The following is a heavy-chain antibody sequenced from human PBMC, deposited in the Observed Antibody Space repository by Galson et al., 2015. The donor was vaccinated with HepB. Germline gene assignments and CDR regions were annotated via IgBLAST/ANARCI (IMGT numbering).Heavy chain of an antibody. J-gene: IGHJ4*02. Sequence: SLRLSCAASGFTFSSYGMHWVRQAPGKGLEWVAFIRYDGSNKYYADSVKGRFTISRDNSKNTLYLQMNSLRAEDTAVYYCAKDVRWLRHTIFDYWGQGTLVTVSS. CDR3: AKDVRWLRHTIFDY. D-gene: IGHD5-12*01. CDR1: GFTFSSYG. V-gene: IGHV3-30*02. CDR2: IRYDGSNK.